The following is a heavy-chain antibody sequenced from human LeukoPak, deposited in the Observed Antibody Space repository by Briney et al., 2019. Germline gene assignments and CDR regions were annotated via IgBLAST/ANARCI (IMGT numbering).Heavy chain of an antibody. CDR2: ISNGGSTI. D-gene: IGHD6-6*01. CDR1: GFTFSDYN. V-gene: IGHV3-11*04. Sequence: GGSLRLSCAASGFTFSDYNMNWIRQAPGKGLEWVSYISNGGSTIYYADSVKGRFTISRDNAKNSLYLQMNSLRAEDTAVYYCARDAEYSSHSFDYWGQGTLVTVSS. CDR3: ARDAEYSSHSFDY. J-gene: IGHJ4*02.